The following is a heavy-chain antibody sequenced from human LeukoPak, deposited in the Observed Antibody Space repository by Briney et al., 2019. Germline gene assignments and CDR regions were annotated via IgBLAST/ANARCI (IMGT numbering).Heavy chain of an antibody. D-gene: IGHD3-9*01. J-gene: IGHJ4*02. CDR1: GGPFINYA. Sequence: VASVKVSCKASGGPFINYAISWVRQAPGQGLEWMGGIIPIFDTADYAQNFQGRLTITADESTSTAYMELSSLRAEDTAMYYCARDLLGSPTGYSSGAWDYWGQGTLVTVSS. CDR2: IIPIFDTA. CDR3: ARDLLGSPTGYSSGAWDY. V-gene: IGHV1-69*13.